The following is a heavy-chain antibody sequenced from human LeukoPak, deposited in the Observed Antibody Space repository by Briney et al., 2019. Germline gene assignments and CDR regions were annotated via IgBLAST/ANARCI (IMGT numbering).Heavy chain of an antibody. J-gene: IGHJ4*02. D-gene: IGHD6-19*01. CDR3: AKDRDSSGWKYYFDY. V-gene: IGHV3-74*01. CDR1: GFTFSSYW. Sequence: GGSLRLSCAASGFTFSSYWMHWVRQAPGKGLVWVSRINTDGSSTSYADSVKGRFTISRDNAKNTLYLQMNSLRAEDTAVYYCAKDRDSSGWKYYFDYWGQGTLVTVSS. CDR2: INTDGSST.